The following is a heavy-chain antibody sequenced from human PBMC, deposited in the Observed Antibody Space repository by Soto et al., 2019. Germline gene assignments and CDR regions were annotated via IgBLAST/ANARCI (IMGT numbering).Heavy chain of an antibody. CDR1: GGSISSSSYY. CDR2: IYYSGST. D-gene: IGHD2-21*01. Sequence: QLQLQESGPGLVKPSETLSLTCTVSGGSISSSSYYWGWIRQPPGKGLECIGSIYYSGSTSYNPSLKSRVTISVDTSKTQFSLKLSSVTAADTAVYYCARHIRGNSCMDVWGQGTTVTVSS. V-gene: IGHV4-39*01. J-gene: IGHJ6*02. CDR3: ARHIRGNSCMDV.